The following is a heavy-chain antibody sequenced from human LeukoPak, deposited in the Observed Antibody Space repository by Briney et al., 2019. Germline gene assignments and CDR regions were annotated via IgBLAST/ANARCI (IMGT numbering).Heavy chain of an antibody. Sequence: GRSLRLSCAGSGFTFSTYGMYWVRQAPGKGLEWVAVISYDGSNEYYADSVKGRFTISRDNSKNTVYLQMNSLRPEDTAVYYCAKPHTSGYFDYWGQGTLVTVSS. CDR2: ISYDGSNE. J-gene: IGHJ4*02. D-gene: IGHD3-22*01. CDR1: GFTFSTYG. CDR3: AKPHTSGYFDY. V-gene: IGHV3-30*18.